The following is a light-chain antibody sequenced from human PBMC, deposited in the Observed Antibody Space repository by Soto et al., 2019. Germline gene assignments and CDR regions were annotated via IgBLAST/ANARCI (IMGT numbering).Light chain of an antibody. J-gene: IGLJ2*01. CDR3: TSFSQRNTEVL. Sequence: QSALTQPASVSGSPGQSITISCTGTNSDVGNYNYVSWYQQLPGKVPKLMIYDVNNRPSGVSDRFSGSKSGNTASLTISGLQAEDEADYYCTSFSQRNTEVLFGGGTKLTVL. CDR2: DVN. CDR1: NSDVGNYNY. V-gene: IGLV2-14*01.